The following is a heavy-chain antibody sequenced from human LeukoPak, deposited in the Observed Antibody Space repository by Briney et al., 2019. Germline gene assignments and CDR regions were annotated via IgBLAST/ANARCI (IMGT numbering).Heavy chain of an antibody. CDR1: GDSVSSNSAA. D-gene: IGHD3-22*01. CDR2: TYYRSKWYN. J-gene: IGHJ4*02. CDR3: ARDSGGYDSSGYYNERNFDY. Sequence: SQTLSLTCAISGDSVSSNSAAWNWIRQSPSRGLEWLGRTYYRSKWYNDYAVSVKSRISINPDTSKNQFSLQLNSVTPEDTAVYYCARDSGGYDSSGYYNERNFDYWGQGTLVTVSS. V-gene: IGHV6-1*01.